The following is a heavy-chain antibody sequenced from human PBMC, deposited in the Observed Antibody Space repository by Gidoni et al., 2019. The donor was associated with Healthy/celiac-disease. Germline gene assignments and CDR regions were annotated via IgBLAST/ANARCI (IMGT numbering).Heavy chain of an antibody. V-gene: IGHV4-34*01. CDR3: ARSSTDRSGLAFDI. J-gene: IGHJ3*02. CDR2: INHSGST. Sequence: QVQLQQWGAGLLKPSETLSLTCAVYGGSFSGYYWSWIRQPPGKGLEWIGEINHSGSTNYNPSLKSRVTISVDTSKNQFSLKLSSVTAADTAVYYCARSSTDRSGLAFDIWGQGTMVTVSS. CDR1: GGSFSGYY.